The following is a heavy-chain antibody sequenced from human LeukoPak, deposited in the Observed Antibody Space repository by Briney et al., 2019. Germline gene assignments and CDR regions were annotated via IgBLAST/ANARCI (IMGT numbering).Heavy chain of an antibody. CDR3: ARTGVPYCTSSSCYRGDF. D-gene: IGHD2-2*02. CDR1: GFTFMSHS. V-gene: IGHV3-30-3*01. J-gene: IGHJ4*02. Sequence: GKSLRLSCAASGFTFMSHSMHWVRQAPGKGLEWVAVISYGGSSEVYADSVKGRFTISRDNSKNTLSLQMNSLRAEDTAVYYCARTGVPYCTSSSCYRGDFWGQGTLVTVSA. CDR2: ISYGGSSE.